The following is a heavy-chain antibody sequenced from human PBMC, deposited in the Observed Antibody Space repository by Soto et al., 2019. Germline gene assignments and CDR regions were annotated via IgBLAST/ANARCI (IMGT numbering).Heavy chain of an antibody. CDR3: ARPQTYYYDSSGYSHFDY. D-gene: IGHD3-22*01. Sequence: PSETLSLTCAVYGGSFSGYYWSWIRHPPGKGLEWIGEINHSGSTNYNPSLKSRVTISVDTSKNQFSLKLSSATAADTAVYYCARPQTYYYDSSGYSHFDYWGQGTLVTVSS. CDR1: GGSFSGYY. J-gene: IGHJ4*02. CDR2: INHSGST. V-gene: IGHV4-34*01.